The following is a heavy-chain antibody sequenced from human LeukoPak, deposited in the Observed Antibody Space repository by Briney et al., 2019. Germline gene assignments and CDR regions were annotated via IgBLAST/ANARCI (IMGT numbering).Heavy chain of an antibody. D-gene: IGHD3-22*01. J-gene: IGHJ4*02. V-gene: IGHV3-23*01. Sequence: GGSLRLSCAASGFTFSSYALSWVRQAPGKGLEWVSAISGSGGSTYYADSVKGRFTISRDNSKNTLYLQMNSLRAEDTAVYYCAKNYDSSGYYTLYFDYWGQGTLVTVSS. CDR1: GFTFSSYA. CDR2: ISGSGGST. CDR3: AKNYDSSGYYTLYFDY.